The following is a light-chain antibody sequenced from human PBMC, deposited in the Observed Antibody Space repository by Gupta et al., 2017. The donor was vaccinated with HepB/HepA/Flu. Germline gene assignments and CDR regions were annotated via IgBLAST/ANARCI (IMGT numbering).Light chain of an antibody. J-gene: IGKJ2*01. CDR1: QSLVHFDGNTY. V-gene: IGKV2-24*01. CDR2: KIS. CDR3: RQASQFPYT. Sequence: DIVMTQTPLSSPVTLGQPASISCRSSQSLVHFDGNTYLSWFHQRPGQPPSLLIHKISNRLSGVPDRFSGSGAGTDFTLKISRVEAEDVGLYYCRQASQFPYTFGQGTKLEIK.